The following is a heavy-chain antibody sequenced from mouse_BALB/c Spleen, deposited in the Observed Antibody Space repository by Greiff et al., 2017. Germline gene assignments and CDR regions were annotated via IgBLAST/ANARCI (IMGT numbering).Heavy chain of an antibody. Sequence: GQLQQSGAELVRPGVSVKISCKGSGYTFTDYAMHWVKQSHAKSLEWIGVISTYYGDASYNQKFKGKATMTVDKSSSTAYMELARLTSEDSAIYYCARDYGSAWFAYWGQGTLVTVSA. CDR3: ARDYGSAWFAY. CDR2: ISTYYGDA. J-gene: IGHJ3*01. V-gene: IGHV1S137*01. CDR1: GYTFTDYA. D-gene: IGHD1-1*01.